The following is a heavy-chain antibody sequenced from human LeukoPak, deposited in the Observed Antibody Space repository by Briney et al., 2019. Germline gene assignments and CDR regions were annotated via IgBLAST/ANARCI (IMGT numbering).Heavy chain of an antibody. D-gene: IGHD6-13*01. CDR2: ISGSGAGT. CDR3: ATNTSSWSFDY. Sequence: GGSLRLSCAASGFTFADYYMSWVRQPPGKGLEWVSAISGSGAGTYYADSVKGRFTISRDNSKNTLYLQMHSLRAEDTAVYYCATNTSSWSFDYWGQGTLVTVSS. CDR1: GFTFADYY. J-gene: IGHJ4*02. V-gene: IGHV3-23*01.